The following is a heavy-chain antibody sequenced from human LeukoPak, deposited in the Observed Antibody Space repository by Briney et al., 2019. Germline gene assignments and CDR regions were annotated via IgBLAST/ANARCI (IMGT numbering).Heavy chain of an antibody. CDR3: SNRAVVGTSLHAP. V-gene: IGHV4-34*01. CDR1: GGSTDRNA. CDR2: INHSGST. D-gene: IGHD6-19*01. J-gene: IGHJ4*02. Sequence: SETLSLTCPVSGGSTDRNATIWLRQPPGKGLEWIGEINHSGSTNYNPSLKSRVTISVDTSKNQFSLKLSSVTAADTAVYYCSNRAVVGTSLHAPWGQGTLVTVSS.